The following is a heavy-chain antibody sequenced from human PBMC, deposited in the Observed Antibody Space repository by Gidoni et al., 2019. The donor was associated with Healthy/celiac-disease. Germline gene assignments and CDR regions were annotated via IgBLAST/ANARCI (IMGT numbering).Heavy chain of an antibody. V-gene: IGHV3-48*03. CDR3: ARDRGATWLPYWYFDL. CDR1: GFTFSSYE. D-gene: IGHD3-10*01. J-gene: IGHJ2*01. Sequence: EVQLVESGGGLVQPGGSLRLSCAASGFTFSSYEMTWVRQAPGKGLEWVSYISSSGSTIYYADSVKGRFTISRDNAKNSLYLQMNSLRAEDTAVYYCARDRGATWLPYWYFDLWGRGTLATVSS. CDR2: ISSSGSTI.